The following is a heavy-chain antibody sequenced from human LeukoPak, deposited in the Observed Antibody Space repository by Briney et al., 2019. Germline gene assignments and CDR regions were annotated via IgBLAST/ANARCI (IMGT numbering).Heavy chain of an antibody. V-gene: IGHV4-59*01. Sequence: SETLSLTSTLSGGSLSSYYSCWIRQPPGKGLGWIGYFYYSGITNYNPSLKSRVNISVDTSKNQFSLKLSSGTAADTAVYYCARYGGYCSSTSCYPFDYWGQGTLVTVSS. CDR2: FYYSGIT. CDR3: ARYGGYCSSTSCYPFDY. CDR1: GGSLSSYY. D-gene: IGHD2-2*01. J-gene: IGHJ4*02.